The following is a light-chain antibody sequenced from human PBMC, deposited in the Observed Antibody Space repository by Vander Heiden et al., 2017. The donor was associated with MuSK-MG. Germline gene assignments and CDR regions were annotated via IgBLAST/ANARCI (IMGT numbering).Light chain of an antibody. V-gene: IGKV1-5*03. J-gene: IGKJ1*01. Sequence: DIQMTQSPSTLSASVGDRVTITCRASQSISSWLAWYQQKPGKAPKLLIYKASSLESGVPPRFSGRGSGTEFTLTISSLQPDDFATYYCQQYNSYSRTFGQGTKVEIK. CDR2: KAS. CDR3: QQYNSYSRT. CDR1: QSISSW.